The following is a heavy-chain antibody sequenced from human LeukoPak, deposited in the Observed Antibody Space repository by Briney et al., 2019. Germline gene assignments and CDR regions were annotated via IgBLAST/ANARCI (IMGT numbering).Heavy chain of an antibody. CDR3: ASHTVTTWGEYVNY. V-gene: IGHV1-69*04. D-gene: IGHD4-17*01. CDR1: GGTFSSYA. Sequence: ASVKVSCKASGGTFSSYAISWVRQAPGQGLEWMGRIIPILGIANYAQKFQGRVTITADKSTSTAYMELSSLRSEDTAVYYCASHTVTTWGEYVNYWGQGTLVTVSS. J-gene: IGHJ4*02. CDR2: IIPILGIA.